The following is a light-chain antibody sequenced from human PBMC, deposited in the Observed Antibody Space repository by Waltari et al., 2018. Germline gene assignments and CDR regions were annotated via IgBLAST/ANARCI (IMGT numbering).Light chain of an antibody. CDR1: SSDVGGYNF. CDR2: EVS. CDR3: SSYAGSMTLV. Sequence: QSALTQPPSASGSPGQSVTISCTGTSSDVGGYNFVSWYQQHPGNAPKLMIYEVSERPSGVPDRFSGSKSGNTASLTVSGLQTEDESDYYCSSYAGSMTLVFGGGTKLTVL. V-gene: IGLV2-8*01. J-gene: IGLJ2*01.